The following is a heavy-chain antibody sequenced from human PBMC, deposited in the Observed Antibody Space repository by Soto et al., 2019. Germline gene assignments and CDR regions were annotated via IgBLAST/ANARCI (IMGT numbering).Heavy chain of an antibody. V-gene: IGHV4-31*03. CDR3: ARGLAYCGGDCYSAVWGQTEFDP. Sequence: QVQLQESGPGLVKPSQTLSLTCTVSGGSISSGGYYWSWIRQHPGKGLEWIGYIYYSGSTYYNPSLKSRVTKSVDTSKNQFSLKLSSVTAADTAVYYCARGLAYCGGDCYSAVWGQTEFDPWGQGTLVTVSS. J-gene: IGHJ5*02. CDR2: IYYSGST. D-gene: IGHD2-21*02. CDR1: GGSISSGGYY.